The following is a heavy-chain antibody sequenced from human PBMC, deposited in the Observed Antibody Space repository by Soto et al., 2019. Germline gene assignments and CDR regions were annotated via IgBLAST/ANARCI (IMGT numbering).Heavy chain of an antibody. Sequence: EVQLVESGGGLVQPGGSLRLSCAASGFTVSSNYMSWVRQAPGKGLEWVSVIYSGGSTYYADSVKSRFTISRDNYKNTLYLQMNSLRAEDTAVYYCARDRAVAGYWYFDLWGRGTLVTVSS. CDR1: GFTVSSNY. V-gene: IGHV3-66*01. D-gene: IGHD2-15*01. CDR3: ARDRAVAGYWYFDL. CDR2: IYSGGST. J-gene: IGHJ2*01.